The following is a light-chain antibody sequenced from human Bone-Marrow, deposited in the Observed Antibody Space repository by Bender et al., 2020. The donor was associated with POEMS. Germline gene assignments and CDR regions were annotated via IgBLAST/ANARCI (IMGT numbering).Light chain of an antibody. CDR3: SSYTSSTTLV. CDR2: DVT. V-gene: IGLV2-14*01. CDR1: SSDVGYYNY. J-gene: IGLJ2*01. Sequence: QSALTQPASVPGSPGQSITISCTGTSSDVGYYNYVSWYQQHPGKAPKLMIYDVTNRPSGVSNRFSGSKSGNTASLTISGLQAEDEADYYCSSYTSSTTLVFGGGTKLTVL.